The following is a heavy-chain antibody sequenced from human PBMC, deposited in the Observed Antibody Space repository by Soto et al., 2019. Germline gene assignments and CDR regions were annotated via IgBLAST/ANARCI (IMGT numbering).Heavy chain of an antibody. Sequence: QVQLVESGGGVVQPGRSLRLSCAASGFTFSSYGMHWVRQAPGKGLEWVAVISYDGSNKYYADSVKGRFTISRDNSKNSLYLQMNSLRAEDTAVYYCAKHPVQDTVVVVAATDWYFDLWGRGTLVTVSS. CDR2: ISYDGSNK. V-gene: IGHV3-30*18. J-gene: IGHJ2*01. D-gene: IGHD2-15*01. CDR3: AKHPVQDTVVVVAATDWYFDL. CDR1: GFTFSSYG.